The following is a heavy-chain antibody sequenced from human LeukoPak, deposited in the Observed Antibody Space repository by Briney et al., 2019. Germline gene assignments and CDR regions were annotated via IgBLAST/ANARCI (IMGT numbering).Heavy chain of an antibody. V-gene: IGHV4-59*01. J-gene: IGHJ3*02. CDR2: THYSGST. CDR1: GASISSYY. CDR3: ASSRANDAFDI. Sequence: SETLSLTCTVSGASISSYYWSWIRQPPGKGLEWIAYTHYSGSTNYNPSLKSRVTMSTDTSENQFSLRLSSVTAADTAVYYCASSRANDAFDIWGQGTMVTVSS.